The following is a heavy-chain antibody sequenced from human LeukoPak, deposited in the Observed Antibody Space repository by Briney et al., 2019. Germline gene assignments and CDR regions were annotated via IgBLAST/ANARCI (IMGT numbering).Heavy chain of an antibody. V-gene: IGHV4-59*01. CDR3: ARVERTWFDP. Sequence: PGGSLRLSCAASGFTFSSYAMSWVRQPPGKGREWIGYIYYSGSTNYNPSLKSRVTISVDTSKNQFSLKLSSVTAADTAVYYCARVERTWFDPWGQGTLVTVSS. J-gene: IGHJ5*02. CDR2: IYYSGST. D-gene: IGHD1-1*01. CDR1: GFTFSSYA.